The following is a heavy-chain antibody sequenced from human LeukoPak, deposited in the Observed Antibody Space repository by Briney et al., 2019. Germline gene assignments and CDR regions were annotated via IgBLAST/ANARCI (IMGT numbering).Heavy chain of an antibody. V-gene: IGHV3-7*01. J-gene: IGHJ4*02. CDR3: ARDEIVGATKLDY. Sequence: GGSLRLSCVGSGVIVRSNYMTWVRQAPGKGLEWVANIKEDGSEKRYVDSVKGRFTISRDNAKNSLYLQMNRLRAEETAVYYCARDEIVGATKLDYWGQGTLVTVSS. D-gene: IGHD1-26*01. CDR1: GVIVRSNY. CDR2: IKEDGSEK.